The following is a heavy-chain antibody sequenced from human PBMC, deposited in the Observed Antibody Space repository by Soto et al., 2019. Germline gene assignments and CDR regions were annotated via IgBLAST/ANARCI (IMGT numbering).Heavy chain of an antibody. CDR2: ISSSSSYI. CDR3: ARDRYGDYVVDY. D-gene: IGHD4-17*01. V-gene: IGHV3-21*01. J-gene: IGHJ4*02. Sequence: GGSLRLSCAASGFTFSSYSMNWVRQAPGKGLEWVSSISSSSSYIYYADSVKGRFTISRDNARNSAYLQMNSLRAEDTAVYYCARDRYGDYVVDYWGQGTLVTVSS. CDR1: GFTFSSYS.